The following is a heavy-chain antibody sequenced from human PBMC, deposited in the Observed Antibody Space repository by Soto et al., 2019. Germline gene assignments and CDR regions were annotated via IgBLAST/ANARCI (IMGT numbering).Heavy chain of an antibody. D-gene: IGHD5-18*01. J-gene: IGHJ3*02. CDR3: AREGLGDEDTAMAGAFDI. CDR2: IYYSGST. CDR1: GGSISRGGYC. Sequence: SETLSLTCTVSGGSISRGGYCWSWIRQHPGKGLEWIGYIYYSGSTYCNPSLKSRVTISVDTSKNQFSLKLSSVTAADTAVYYCAREGLGDEDTAMAGAFDIGGHGTMVT. V-gene: IGHV4-31*03.